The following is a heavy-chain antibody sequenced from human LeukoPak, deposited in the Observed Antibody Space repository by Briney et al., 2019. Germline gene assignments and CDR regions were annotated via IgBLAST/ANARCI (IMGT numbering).Heavy chain of an antibody. D-gene: IGHD6-6*01. CDR1: GGSISSYY. J-gene: IGHJ4*02. Sequence: PSETLSLTCTVSGGSISSYYWSWLRQPPGKGLEWIGYIYYSGSTNYNPSLKSRVTISVDTSKNQFSLKLSSVTAADTAVYYCARADSSSSESYYFDYWGQGTLVTVSS. CDR3: ARADSSSSESYYFDY. V-gene: IGHV4-59*01. CDR2: IYYSGST.